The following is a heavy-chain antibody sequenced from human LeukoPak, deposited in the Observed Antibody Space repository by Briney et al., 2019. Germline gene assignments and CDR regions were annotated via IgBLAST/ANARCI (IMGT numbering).Heavy chain of an antibody. V-gene: IGHV4-4*07. Sequence: SETLSLTCSVSSGSISNFHWSWIRQPAGKGLEWIGRIFTSGSTNYNPSLKSRVTMSVDTSKNQFSLKMSSVTAADTAVYFCARPRLLFGSGPILVWGQGTLVTVSS. D-gene: IGHD3-10*01. CDR3: ARPRLLFGSGPILV. J-gene: IGHJ4*02. CDR2: IFTSGST. CDR1: SGSISNFH.